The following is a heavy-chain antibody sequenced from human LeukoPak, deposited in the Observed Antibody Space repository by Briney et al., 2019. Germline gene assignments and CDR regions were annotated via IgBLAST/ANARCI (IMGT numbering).Heavy chain of an antibody. CDR2: INHIGST. D-gene: IGHD2-15*01. CDR1: GRSFSGYY. CDR3: ASRPAVGYDY. J-gene: IGHJ4*02. Sequence: SETLSLTSAVYGRSFSGYYSSWVRQPPGNGLEWLGEINHIGSTNYNPSLTIRFTRSGDTSTNQSSLKLSSVAGADTAVYYCASRPAVGYDYWGQGALVTVSS. V-gene: IGHV4-34*01.